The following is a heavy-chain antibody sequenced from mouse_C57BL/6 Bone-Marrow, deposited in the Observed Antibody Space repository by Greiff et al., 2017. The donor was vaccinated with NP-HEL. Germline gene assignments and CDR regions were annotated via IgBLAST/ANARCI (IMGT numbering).Heavy chain of an antibody. CDR1: GYAFTNYL. CDR3: ARSVHSKEYFDV. Sequence: QVQLQQSGAELVRPGTSVKVSCKASGYAFTNYLIEWVKQRPGQGLEWIGVINPGSGGTNYNEKFKGKATLTADKSSSTAYMQLSSLTSEDSAVYFCARSVHSKEYFDVWGTGTTVTVSS. CDR2: INPGSGGT. V-gene: IGHV1-54*01. J-gene: IGHJ1*03. D-gene: IGHD2-5*01.